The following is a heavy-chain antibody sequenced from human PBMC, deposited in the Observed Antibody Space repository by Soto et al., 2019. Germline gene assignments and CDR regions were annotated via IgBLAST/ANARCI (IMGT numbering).Heavy chain of an antibody. V-gene: IGHV3-15*07. CDR3: TPGGVLAAAKGYYYYAMDV. J-gene: IGHJ6*02. Sequence: EVQLVESGGGLVKPGVSLRLSCAASGFTFTNAWMNWVRQAPGKGLEWVGRIKSKTDGGTADYAAPVKGRFTISRDDSRTTLYLQMNSLKAEDTAVYYCTPGGVLAAAKGYYYYAMDVGGQGTTVTVSS. D-gene: IGHD2-2*01. CDR1: GFTFTNAW. CDR2: IKSKTDGGTA.